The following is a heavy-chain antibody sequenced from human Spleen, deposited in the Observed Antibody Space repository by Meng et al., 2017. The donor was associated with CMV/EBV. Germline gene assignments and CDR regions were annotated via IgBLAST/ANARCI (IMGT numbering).Heavy chain of an antibody. CDR2: INPSGGST. CDR1: GYTFTSYY. CDR3: ARGQWELPDDY. V-gene: IGHV1-46*01. J-gene: IGHJ4*02. Sequence: QVHLVQSGAEVKKPGSSVKASCNASGYTFTSYYMHWVRQAPGQGLEWMGIINPSGGSTSYAQKFQGRVTMTRDTSTSTVYMELSSLRSEDTAVYYCARGQWELPDDYWGQGTLVTVSS. D-gene: IGHD1-26*01.